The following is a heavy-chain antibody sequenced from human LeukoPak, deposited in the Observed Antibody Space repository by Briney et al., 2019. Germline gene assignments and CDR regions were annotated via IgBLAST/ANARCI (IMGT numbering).Heavy chain of an antibody. V-gene: IGHV3-66*04. J-gene: IGHJ4*02. CDR1: GFTVGSND. CDR3: ARRQSGSSGWPNFDY. D-gene: IGHD6-19*01. Sequence: GGSLRLSCAASGFTVGSNDMTWVRQAPGKGLEWVSVTYSGGSTYYADSVKGRSTISRDNSKNTLYLQMNSLRAEDTAVYYCARRQSGSSGWPNFDYWGQGTLVTVSS. CDR2: TYSGGST.